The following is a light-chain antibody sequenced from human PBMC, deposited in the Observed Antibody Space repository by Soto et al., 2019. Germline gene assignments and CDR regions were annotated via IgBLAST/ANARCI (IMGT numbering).Light chain of an antibody. CDR2: VAS. V-gene: IGKV3-20*01. J-gene: IGKJ4*01. CDR3: QQYGSSLPVT. Sequence: EIVLTQSPGTLSLSPGEGATLSCRASQSVTNDYLAWFQQKPGQAPRLLLYVASSRATGIPDRFSGSGSGTDFTLTISRLEPEDFAVYYCQQYGSSLPVTFGGGTNVEIK. CDR1: QSVTNDY.